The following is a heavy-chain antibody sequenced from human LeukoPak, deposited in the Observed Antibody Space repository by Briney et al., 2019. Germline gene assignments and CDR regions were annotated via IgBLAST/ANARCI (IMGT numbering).Heavy chain of an antibody. CDR1: GFSLSSYW. CDR2: IKQDGSEK. V-gene: IGHV3-7*03. Sequence: GGSLRLSCAGSGFSLSSYWMTWVRQAPGKGLEWVANIKQDGSEKYYVDSVEGRFSISRDNAQNSLFLQMNSLRAEDTTVYYCARRYYDSSGYYYFDYWGQGTLVTVSS. J-gene: IGHJ4*02. CDR3: ARRYYDSSGYYYFDY. D-gene: IGHD3-22*01.